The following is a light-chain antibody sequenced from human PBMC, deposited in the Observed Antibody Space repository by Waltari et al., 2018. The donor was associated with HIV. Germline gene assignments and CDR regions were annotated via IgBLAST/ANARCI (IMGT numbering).Light chain of an antibody. CDR1: QSSRMY. V-gene: IGKV1-39*01. Sequence: DIQMTQSPSSLSAFVGDTVTITCRSSQSSRMYLNWYHQKPGKAPKVLISSVSALQDGVSSRFSGGGSGTHFTLAITNLQSEDIGTYFCQQTYDLPITFGGGTKV. J-gene: IGKJ4*01. CDR3: QQTYDLPIT. CDR2: SVS.